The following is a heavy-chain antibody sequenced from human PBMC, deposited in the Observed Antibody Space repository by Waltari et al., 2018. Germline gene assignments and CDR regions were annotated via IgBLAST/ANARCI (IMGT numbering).Heavy chain of an antibody. D-gene: IGHD2-21*01. CDR1: GGSISSHY. J-gene: IGHJ6*02. CDR2: IYYSGST. V-gene: IGHV4-59*11. Sequence: QVQLQESGPGLVKPSETLSLTCTVSGGSISSHYWSWIRQPPGKGLEWIGYIYYSGSTNYNPSLKSRVTISVDTSKNHFSLKLSSVTAADTAVYYCARDRAVVIASYYYYYGMDVWGQGTTVTVSS. CDR3: ARDRAVVIASYYYYYGMDV.